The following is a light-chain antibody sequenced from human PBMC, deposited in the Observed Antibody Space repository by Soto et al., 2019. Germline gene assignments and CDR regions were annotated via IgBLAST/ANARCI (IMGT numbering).Light chain of an antibody. Sequence: DIVMTQSPDSLAVSLGERATINCKSSQSVLYSSNNKNYLAWYQQKPGQHPKLLIYWASTRESGVPDRFSGSGSVTDFTLTISSLQAEDVAVYYCQQYSSTPQLTFGGGTKVEIK. CDR2: WAS. V-gene: IGKV4-1*01. J-gene: IGKJ4*01. CDR3: QQYSSTPQLT. CDR1: QSVLYSSNNKNY.